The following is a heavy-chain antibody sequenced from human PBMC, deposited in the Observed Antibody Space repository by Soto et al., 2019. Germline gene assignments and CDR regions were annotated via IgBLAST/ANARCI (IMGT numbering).Heavy chain of an antibody. J-gene: IGHJ5*02. Sequence: QVQLQQSGPGLVKPSQTLSLTCAISGDSVSSNSAAWNWIRQSPSRGLEWLGRTYYRSKWYNDYTVSVTSRITNKPDTSKNQFSPQLNPVTPEDTAVYYCARGAYCSGGSCYWWFDPWGQGTLVTVSS. V-gene: IGHV6-1*01. CDR2: TYYRSKWYN. D-gene: IGHD2-15*01. CDR3: ARGAYCSGGSCYWWFDP. CDR1: GDSVSSNSAA.